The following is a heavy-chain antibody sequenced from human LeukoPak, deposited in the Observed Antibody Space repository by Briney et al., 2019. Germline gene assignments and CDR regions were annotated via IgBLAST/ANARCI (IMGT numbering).Heavy chain of an antibody. CDR2: ISGSDGST. Sequence: GGSLRLSCAASGFTFSSYAMNWVRQAPRKGLEWVSGISGSDGSTYYADSVKGRFTISRDNSKNTLYLQMNSLRAEDTAVYYCAKNKYSSNWYSFDYWGQGTLVTVSS. CDR1: GFTFSSYA. J-gene: IGHJ4*02. D-gene: IGHD6-13*01. CDR3: AKNKYSSNWYSFDY. V-gene: IGHV3-23*01.